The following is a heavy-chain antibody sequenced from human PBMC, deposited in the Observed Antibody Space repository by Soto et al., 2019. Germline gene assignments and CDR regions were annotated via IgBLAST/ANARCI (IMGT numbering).Heavy chain of an antibody. J-gene: IGHJ6*02. CDR3: AGVDFWSGYYNPYYYYYGMDV. Sequence: PGGSLSLSCAASGFTFSSYGMSWVRQAPGKGLEWVANIKQDGSEKYYVDSVKGRFTISRDNAKNSLYLQMNSLRAEDTAVYYCAGVDFWSGYYNPYYYYYGMDVWGQGTTVTVSS. CDR2: IKQDGSEK. D-gene: IGHD3-3*01. CDR1: GFTFSSYG. V-gene: IGHV3-7*03.